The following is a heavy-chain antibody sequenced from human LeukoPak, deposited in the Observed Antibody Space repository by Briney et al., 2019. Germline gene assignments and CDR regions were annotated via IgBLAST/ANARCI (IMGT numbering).Heavy chain of an antibody. CDR1: GFTYRRYS. CDR2: ISSGSDYI. Sequence: GGSLRLSCAASGFTYRRYSMNWVRQAPGKGLEWVATISSGSDYIDHAGSVRGRFTIPRDNVRSSLYLQMDSLRPEDTSVYYCTRDLSSGMPGGFDYWGQGILVTVSS. J-gene: IGHJ4*02. CDR3: TRDLSSGMPGGFDY. V-gene: IGHV3-21*01. D-gene: IGHD2-2*01.